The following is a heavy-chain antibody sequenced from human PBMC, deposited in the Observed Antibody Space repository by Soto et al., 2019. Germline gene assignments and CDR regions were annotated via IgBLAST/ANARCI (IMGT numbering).Heavy chain of an antibody. V-gene: IGHV2-70*11. CDR2: IDWGGDK. CDR1: GFSLSTSGVC. Sequence: SGPTLVNPTQTLTLTCTFSGFSLSTSGVCVTWVRQPPGKALEWLARIDWGGDKYYTTSLKTRLTISKDTAKNQVVLTMTNVDPVDTATYYCARMAYYYGSGSPAAFDIWGQGTMVTVSS. D-gene: IGHD3-10*01. CDR3: ARMAYYYGSGSPAAFDI. J-gene: IGHJ3*02.